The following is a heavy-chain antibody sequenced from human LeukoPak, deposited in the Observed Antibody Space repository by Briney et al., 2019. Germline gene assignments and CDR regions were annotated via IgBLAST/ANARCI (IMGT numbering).Heavy chain of an antibody. J-gene: IGHJ4*02. CDR3: AKGVFTVVPAAGDFDY. D-gene: IGHD2-2*01. Sequence: GSLRLSCAAAGFTFSSYAMSWVRQAPGKGREWVSAISGSGGSTYYADSVKGRFTISRDNSKNTLYLQMNSLRAEDTAVYYCAKGVFTVVPAAGDFDYWGQGTLVTVSS. V-gene: IGHV3-23*01. CDR1: GFTFSSYA. CDR2: ISGSGGST.